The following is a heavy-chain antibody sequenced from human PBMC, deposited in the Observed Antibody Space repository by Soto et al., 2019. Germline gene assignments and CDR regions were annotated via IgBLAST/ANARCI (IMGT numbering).Heavy chain of an antibody. D-gene: IGHD3-22*01. Sequence: SETLSLTCTVSGGSISSGDYYWSWIRQPPGKGLEWIGYIYYSGSTYYNPSLKSRVTISVDTSRNQFSLKLSSVTAADTAVYYCARGADYYDSSGYYRPFDYWGQGTLVTVSS. CDR3: ARGADYYDSSGYYRPFDY. CDR1: GGSISSGDYY. CDR2: IYYSGST. J-gene: IGHJ4*02. V-gene: IGHV4-30-4*01.